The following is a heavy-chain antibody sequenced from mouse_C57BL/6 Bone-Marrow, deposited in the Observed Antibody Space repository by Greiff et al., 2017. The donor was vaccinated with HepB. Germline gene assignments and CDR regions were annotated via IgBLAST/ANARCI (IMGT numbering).Heavy chain of an antibody. V-gene: IGHV5-17*01. J-gene: IGHJ3*01. CDR3: ARPMIRAWFAY. Sequence: EVKLVESGGGLVKPGGSLKLSCAASGFTFSDYGMHWVRQAPAKGLEWVAYISSGSSTIYYADTVKGRFTISRDNAKNTLFLQMTSLRSEDTAMYYCARPMIRAWFAYWGQGTLVTVSA. CDR1: GFTFSDYG. D-gene: IGHD2-4*01. CDR2: ISSGSSTI.